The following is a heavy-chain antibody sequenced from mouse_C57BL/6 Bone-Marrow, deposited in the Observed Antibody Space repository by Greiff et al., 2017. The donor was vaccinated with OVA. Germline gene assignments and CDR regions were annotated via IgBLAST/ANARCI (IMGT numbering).Heavy chain of an antibody. Sequence: VKLVESGPELVKPGASVKISCKASGYAFSRSWMNWVKQRPGKGLEWIGRIYPGDGDTNYNGKFKGKATLTADKSSSTAYMQLNSLTSEDAAVYFGGRVYDVWVAYWGQGTLVTVAA. V-gene: IGHV1-82*01. CDR2: IYPGDGDT. D-gene: IGHD2-3*01. CDR3: GRVYDVWVAY. CDR1: GYAFSRSW. J-gene: IGHJ3*01.